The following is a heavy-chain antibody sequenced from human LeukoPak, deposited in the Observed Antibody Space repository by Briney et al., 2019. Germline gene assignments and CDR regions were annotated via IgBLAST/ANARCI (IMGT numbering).Heavy chain of an antibody. CDR2: IYYSGST. CDR3: ARERCSSTTCYFDY. V-gene: IGHV4-59*01. Sequence: PSETLSLTCTVSGGSISSYYWSWLRQPPGKGLEWSGYIYYSGSTNYNPSLKSRVTISVDTSKNQFSLKLSSVTAADTAVYYCARERCSSTTCYFDYWGQGTLVTVSS. J-gene: IGHJ4*02. CDR1: GGSISSYY. D-gene: IGHD2-2*01.